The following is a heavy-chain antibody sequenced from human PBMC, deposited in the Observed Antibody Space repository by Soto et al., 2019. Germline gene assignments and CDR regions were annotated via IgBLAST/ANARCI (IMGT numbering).Heavy chain of an antibody. Sequence: SLRLSCVASVFIFEDYDMHWFRQVPGKGLEWVSSITSNSDAIKYADSVKGRFTLSRDNAKNSMYLEMNSLRVEDTAFYFCVKGTFSRSKVIFDWWGQGSLVSVSS. CDR1: VFIFEDYD. V-gene: IGHV3-9*01. CDR2: ITSNSDAI. CDR3: VKGTFSRSKVIFDW. J-gene: IGHJ4*02. D-gene: IGHD2-21*01.